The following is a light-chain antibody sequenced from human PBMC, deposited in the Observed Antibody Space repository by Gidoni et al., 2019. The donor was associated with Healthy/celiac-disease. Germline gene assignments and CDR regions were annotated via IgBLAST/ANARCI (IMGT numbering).Light chain of an antibody. J-gene: IGKJ3*01. V-gene: IGKV1-9*01. CDR3: QQLNSYPSFT. CDR1: QGISSY. CDR2: AAS. Sequence: DIQLTQSPSFLSASVVDRVTITCRASQGISSYLAWYQQKPGKAPKLLIYAASTLQSGVPSRFSGSGSGIEFTLTISSLQPEDFATYYCQQLNSYPSFTFGPGTKVDIK.